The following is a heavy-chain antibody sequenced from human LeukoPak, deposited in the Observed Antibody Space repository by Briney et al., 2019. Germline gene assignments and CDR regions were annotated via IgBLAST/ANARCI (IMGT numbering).Heavy chain of an antibody. D-gene: IGHD6-19*01. CDR2: INPSGGST. CDR3: ARDQQIIPGYSSGWYGELDY. Sequence: ASVKVSCKASGYTFTSYDINWVRQAPGQGLEWMGIINPSGGSTSYAQKFQGRVTMTRDTSTSTVYMELSSLRSEDTAVYYCARDQQIIPGYSSGWYGELDYWGQGTLVTVSS. J-gene: IGHJ4*02. CDR1: GYTFTSYD. V-gene: IGHV1-46*01.